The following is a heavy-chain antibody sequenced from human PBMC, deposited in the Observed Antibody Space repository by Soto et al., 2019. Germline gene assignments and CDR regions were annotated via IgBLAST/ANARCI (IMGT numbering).Heavy chain of an antibody. Sequence: GGSLRLSCAASGFTLSDHYIDWVRQAPGKGLEWVGRSRNRANSYTTDYAASVKGRFTISRDGSKNSLYLQMNSLKTEDTAVYYCISHEGGGDELHACYMWAKGTMLTFSS. CDR1: GFTLSDHY. CDR3: ISHEGGGDELHACYM. D-gene: IGHD3-16*01. J-gene: IGHJ4*01. V-gene: IGHV3-72*01. CDR2: SRNRANSYTT.